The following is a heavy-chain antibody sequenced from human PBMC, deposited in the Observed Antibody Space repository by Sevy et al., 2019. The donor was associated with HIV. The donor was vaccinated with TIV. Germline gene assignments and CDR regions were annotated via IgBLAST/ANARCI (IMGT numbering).Heavy chain of an antibody. CDR1: GFTFSSYS. D-gene: IGHD3-22*01. CDR3: ARDSHYYYDSSGYSPDAFDI. J-gene: IGHJ3*02. CDR2: ISSSSSYI. V-gene: IGHV3-21*01. Sequence: GGSLRLSCAASGFTFSSYSMNWVRQAPGNGLEWVSSISSSSSYIYYADSVKGRFTISRDNAKNSLYLQMNSLRAEDTAVYYCARDSHYYYDSSGYSPDAFDISGQGTLVTVSS.